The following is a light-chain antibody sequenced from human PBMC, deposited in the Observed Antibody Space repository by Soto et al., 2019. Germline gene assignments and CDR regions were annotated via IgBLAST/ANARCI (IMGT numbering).Light chain of an antibody. Sequence: DIQMTQSPSTLSASVGDRVTITCRASQSIRSWLTWYQQKAGQAPKLLIYKASIVESGVPSRFSGSGSWTEFSLTISSLQPDDSATYYWQQYSCFATFGQGTRVEVK. V-gene: IGKV1-5*03. CDR3: QQYSCFAT. J-gene: IGKJ1*01. CDR1: QSIRSW. CDR2: KAS.